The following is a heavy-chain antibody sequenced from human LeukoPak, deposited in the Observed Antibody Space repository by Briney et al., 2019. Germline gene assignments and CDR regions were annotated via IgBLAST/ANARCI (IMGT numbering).Heavy chain of an antibody. Sequence: SETLSLTCTVSGGSISSGGYYWRWLRQHPGTGLEWIGYIYYSGSTYYNPSLKSRVTISVDTSKNQFSLKLSSVTAADTAVYYCARGSYYYGMDVWGQGTTVTVSS. J-gene: IGHJ6*02. CDR3: ARGSYYYGMDV. CDR2: IYYSGST. V-gene: IGHV4-31*03. CDR1: GGSISSGGYY.